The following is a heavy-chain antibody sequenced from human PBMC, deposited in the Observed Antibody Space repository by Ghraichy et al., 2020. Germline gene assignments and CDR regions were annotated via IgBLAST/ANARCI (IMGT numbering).Heavy chain of an antibody. Sequence: SQTLSLTCDISGDIVSSPSSSWNWVRQSPSRCLEWLGRTYYTSKWLTEYGASVRGRIVISPDTSKNQISLQLNSVTPDDTAVYYCTRSRRSRVAMYNWFIPWGQGTLVTVSS. D-gene: IGHD2-2*01. J-gene: IGHJ5*02. CDR1: GDIVSSPSSS. CDR2: TYYTSKWLT. V-gene: IGHV6-1*01. CDR3: TRSRRSRVAMYNWFIP.